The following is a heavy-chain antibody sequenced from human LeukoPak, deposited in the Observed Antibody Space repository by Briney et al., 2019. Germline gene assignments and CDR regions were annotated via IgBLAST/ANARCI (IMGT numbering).Heavy chain of an antibody. V-gene: IGHV4-59*01. D-gene: IGHD4/OR15-4a*01. CDR2: IYYSGST. CDR3: ARETNYDAFDI. Sequence: PSETLSLTCTVSGGSISSYYWSWIRQPPGKGLEWIGYIYYSGSTNYNPSLKSRVTISVDTSKNQSSLKLSSVTAADTAVYYCARETNYDAFDIWGQGTMVTVSS. CDR1: GGSISSYY. J-gene: IGHJ3*02.